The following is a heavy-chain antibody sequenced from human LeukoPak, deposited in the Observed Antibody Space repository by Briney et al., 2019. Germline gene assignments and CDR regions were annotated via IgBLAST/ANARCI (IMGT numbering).Heavy chain of an antibody. Sequence: SETLSLACAVSGYSISSGYYWGWIRQPPGKGLEWIGSIYHSGSTYYNPSLKSRVTISVDTSKNQFSLKLSSVTAADTAVYYCARLTEQQLVDYWGQGTLVTVSS. V-gene: IGHV4-38-2*01. CDR3: ARLTEQQLVDY. J-gene: IGHJ4*02. CDR2: IYHSGST. CDR1: GYSISSGYY. D-gene: IGHD6-13*01.